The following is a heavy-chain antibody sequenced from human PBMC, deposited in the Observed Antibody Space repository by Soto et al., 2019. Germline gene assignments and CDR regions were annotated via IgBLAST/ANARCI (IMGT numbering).Heavy chain of an antibody. CDR1: GLTFDNDG. V-gene: IGHV3-20*01. D-gene: IGHD4-17*01. CDR3: VKSNRYGDYFFDWFDH. Sequence: GGSLRLSCAASGLTFDNDGMSWVRQVPGRGLEWVSGINWNGGSIGYADSVKGRFTISRDNAKNSLYLQMNSLRAEDTAFYHCVKSNRYGDYFFDWFDHWGQGTMVTVSS. CDR2: INWNGGSI. J-gene: IGHJ5*02.